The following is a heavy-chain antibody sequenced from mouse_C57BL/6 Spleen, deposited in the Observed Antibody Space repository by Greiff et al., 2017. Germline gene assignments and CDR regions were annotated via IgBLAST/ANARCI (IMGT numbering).Heavy chain of an antibody. J-gene: IGHJ4*01. CDR3: ARNDAGYAMDY. D-gene: IGHD2-12*01. CDR1: GFTFSDYY. V-gene: IGHV5-12*01. Sequence: EVMLVESGGGLVQPGGSLKLSCAASGFTFSDYYMYWVRQTPEKRLEWVAYISNGGGSTYYPDTVKGRFTISRDNAKNTLYLQMSRLKSEDTAMYYCARNDAGYAMDYWGQGTSVTVSS. CDR2: ISNGGGST.